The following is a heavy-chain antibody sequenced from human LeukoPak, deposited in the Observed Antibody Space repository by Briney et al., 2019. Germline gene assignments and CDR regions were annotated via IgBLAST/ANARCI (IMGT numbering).Heavy chain of an antibody. D-gene: IGHD4-11*01. V-gene: IGHV1-8*03. Sequence: GASVKVSCKASGYTFTNYDINWVRQATGQGLEWMGWMNPNSGNTGYAQKFQGRVTITRDTSISTAYMELSSLRSEDTAVYYCATAHTVTTGAVYYYMDVWGKGTTVTVSS. J-gene: IGHJ6*03. CDR1: GYTFTNYD. CDR3: ATAHTVTTGAVYYYMDV. CDR2: MNPNSGNT.